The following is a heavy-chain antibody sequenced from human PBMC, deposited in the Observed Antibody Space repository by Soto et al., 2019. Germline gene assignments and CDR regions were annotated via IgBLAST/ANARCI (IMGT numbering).Heavy chain of an antibody. J-gene: IGHJ4*02. V-gene: IGHV3-15*01. CDR1: GFTFSNAW. D-gene: IGHD6-6*01. Sequence: GGSLRLSCAASGFTFSNAWMSWVRQAPGKGLEWVGRIKSKTDGGTTDYAAPVKGRFTISRDDSKNTLYLQMNSLKTEDTAAYYCTTDSRSSGTDYWGQGTLVTVYS. CDR2: IKSKTDGGTT. CDR3: TTDSRSSGTDY.